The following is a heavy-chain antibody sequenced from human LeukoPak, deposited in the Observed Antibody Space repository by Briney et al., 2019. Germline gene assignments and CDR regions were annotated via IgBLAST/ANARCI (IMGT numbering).Heavy chain of an antibody. CDR2: MNPNSGNT. D-gene: IGHD2-15*01. Sequence: ASVKVSCKASGYTFTRYDINWVRQATGQGLEWMGWMNPNSGNTGYAQKFQGRVTITADKSTSTAYMELSSLRSEDTAVYYCASSGGSSALPYYGMDVWGQGTTVTVSS. J-gene: IGHJ6*02. CDR3: ASSGGSSALPYYGMDV. CDR1: GYTFTRYD. V-gene: IGHV1-8*03.